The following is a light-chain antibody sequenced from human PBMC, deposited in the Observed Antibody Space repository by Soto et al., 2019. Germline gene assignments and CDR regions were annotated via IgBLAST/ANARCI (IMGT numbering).Light chain of an antibody. Sequence: QAVVTQPPSVSGAPGQRVTISCTGSSSNIGAGYDVHWYQQLPGTAPKLLIYGNSNRPSGVPDRFSGSKSGTSASLAITGLQSEDEADDYCQSYDSSLSGSVVFGGGTQLTVL. V-gene: IGLV1-40*01. CDR1: SSNIGAGYD. J-gene: IGLJ2*01. CDR3: QSYDSSLSGSVV. CDR2: GNS.